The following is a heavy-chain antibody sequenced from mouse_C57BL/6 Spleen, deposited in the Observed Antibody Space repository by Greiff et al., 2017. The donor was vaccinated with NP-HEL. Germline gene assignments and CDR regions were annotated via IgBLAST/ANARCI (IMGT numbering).Heavy chain of an antibody. J-gene: IGHJ3*01. CDR2: IDPDTGGT. CDR3: TEDGLGREFAY. CDR1: GYTFTDYE. Sequence: QVQLQQSGAELVRPGASVTLSCKASGYTFTDYEMHWVKQTPVHGLEWIGAIDPDTGGTAYNQKFKGKAILTADTSSSTAYMELRSLTSEDSAVYYCTEDGLGREFAYWGQ. D-gene: IGHD4-1*01. V-gene: IGHV1-15*01.